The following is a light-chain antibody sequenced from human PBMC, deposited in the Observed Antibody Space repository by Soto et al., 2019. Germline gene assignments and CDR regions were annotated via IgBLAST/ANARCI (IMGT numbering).Light chain of an antibody. Sequence: DILMTQSPSTLSASVGDRVTITCRASQSISSWLAWYQQKPGKAPKLLIYKASSLESGVPSRFSGSGSGTEFTLTISSLQPDDFATYYCQQYNSYPLFGQGTKVEIK. CDR1: QSISSW. J-gene: IGKJ1*01. CDR3: QQYNSYPL. V-gene: IGKV1-5*03. CDR2: KAS.